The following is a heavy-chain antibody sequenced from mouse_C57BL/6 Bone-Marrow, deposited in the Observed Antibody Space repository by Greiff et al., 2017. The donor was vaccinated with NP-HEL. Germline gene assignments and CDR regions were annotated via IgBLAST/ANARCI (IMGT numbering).Heavy chain of an antibody. V-gene: IGHV2-2*01. CDR1: GFSLTSYG. CDR3: ARNRDYSNPAWFAY. Sequence: QVQLQQSGPGLVQPSQSLSITCTVSGFSLTSYGVHWVRQSPGKGLEWLGVIWSGGSTDYNAAFISRLSISKDNSKSQVFFKMNSLQADDTAIYYCARNRDYSNPAWFAYWGQGTLVTVSA. J-gene: IGHJ3*01. CDR2: IWSGGST. D-gene: IGHD2-5*01.